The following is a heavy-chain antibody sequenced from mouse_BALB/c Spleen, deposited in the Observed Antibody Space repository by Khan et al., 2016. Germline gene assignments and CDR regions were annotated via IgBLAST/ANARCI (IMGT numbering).Heavy chain of an antibody. J-gene: IGHJ2*01. CDR3: WILL. CDR2: IRLKSDDYVT. CDR1: LFTFSNYW. V-gene: IGHV6-6*02. Sequence: EVKLEESGLFFLPPFLSFPLSFFSSLFTFSNYWMNWVRQSPEKGLEWVAEIRLKSDDYVTHYAESVKARFTISRDDSKSSVYLQMNNLRAEDTGIYYCWILLWGQGTTLTVSS.